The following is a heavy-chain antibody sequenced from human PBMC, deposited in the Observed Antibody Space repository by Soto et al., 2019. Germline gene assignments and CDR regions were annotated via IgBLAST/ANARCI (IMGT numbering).Heavy chain of an antibody. CDR2: ISLDGTNK. CDR1: GFTFSTYG. V-gene: IGHV3-30*18. Sequence: QVQLVESGGGEVQPGRSLTISCAASGFTFSTYGMHWAPQTPRKGLEWVAVISLDGTNKFYSDSKKGRFTISRDNFNNTLTLQMNSLRADDTAVYSCAKDLQSYGDYDYYCYGMDVWGLGSRVTVSS. D-gene: IGHD4-17*01. CDR3: AKDLQSYGDYDYYCYGMDV. J-gene: IGHJ6*02.